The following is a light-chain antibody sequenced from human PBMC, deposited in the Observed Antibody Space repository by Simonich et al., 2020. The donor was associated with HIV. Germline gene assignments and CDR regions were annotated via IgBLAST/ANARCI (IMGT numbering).Light chain of an antibody. V-gene: IGLV6-57*03. CDR2: EDN. CDR3: QSYDSSNQGV. J-gene: IGLJ3*02. CDR1: SGSIASNS. Sequence: NFMLTQPHSVSESPWKTVTISCTRSSGSIASNSMQWYQQRPGSAPTTVIYEDNQRPSGVPDRFSGSIDSSSNSASLTISGLKTEDEADYYCQSYDSSNQGVFGGGTKLTVL.